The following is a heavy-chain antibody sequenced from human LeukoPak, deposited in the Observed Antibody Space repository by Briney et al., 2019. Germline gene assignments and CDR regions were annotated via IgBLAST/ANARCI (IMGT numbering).Heavy chain of an antibody. CDR2: ISYDGSNK. J-gene: IGHJ3*02. V-gene: IGHV3-30*04. Sequence: PGGSLRLSCAASRFIFSKYAMSWVRQAPGKGLEWVAVISYDGSNKYYADSVKGRFTISRDNSKNTLYLQMNSLRAEDTAVYYCARGSPPHDAFDIWGQGTMVTVSS. CDR1: RFIFSKYA. CDR3: ARGSPPHDAFDI.